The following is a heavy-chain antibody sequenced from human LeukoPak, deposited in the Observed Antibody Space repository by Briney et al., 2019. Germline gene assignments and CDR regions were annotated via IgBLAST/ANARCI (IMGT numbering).Heavy chain of an antibody. V-gene: IGHV4-34*01. D-gene: IGHD6-13*01. J-gene: IGHJ4*02. CDR3: ARGQKAAAGPLYYFDY. CDR1: GGSFSGYY. Sequence: SETLSLTCAVYGGSFSGYYWSWIRQPPGKGREGIGEINHSGSTNYNPSLKSRVTISVDTSKNQLSLKLSSVTAADTAVYYCARGQKAAAGPLYYFDYRGQGTLVTVSS. CDR2: INHSGST.